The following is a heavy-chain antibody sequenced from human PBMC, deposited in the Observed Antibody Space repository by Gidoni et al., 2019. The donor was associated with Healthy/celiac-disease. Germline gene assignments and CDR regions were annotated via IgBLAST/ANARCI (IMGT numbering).Heavy chain of an antibody. V-gene: IGHV5-51*01. Sequence: EVQLVQSGAEVKKPGESLKLSGKGYGSSFTSHGIGWVRQMPGKGLEWMGIIYPGDSDTRYSPSCQGQVTISADKSISTAALQWSSLKASDTAMYYCASGYDILTGYQGNDAFDIWGQGTMVTVSS. CDR1: GSSFTSHG. J-gene: IGHJ3*02. CDR2: IYPGDSDT. CDR3: ASGYDILTGYQGNDAFDI. D-gene: IGHD3-9*01.